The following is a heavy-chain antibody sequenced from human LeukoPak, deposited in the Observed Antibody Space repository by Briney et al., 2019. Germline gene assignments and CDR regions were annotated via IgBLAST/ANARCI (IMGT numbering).Heavy chain of an antibody. CDR1: GGSISSDSYY. Sequence: TSETLPLTCIASGGSISSDSYYWSCIRQPAGQGLEWIGRIYTSGTTNYNPSFKSRVTISVDTSKNQFSLKLSSVTAADTAVYYCARSDSTSWYGGADSYFDFWGQGTLVTVSS. D-gene: IGHD6-13*01. CDR2: IYTSGTT. V-gene: IGHV4-61*02. CDR3: ARSDSTSWYGGADSYFDF. J-gene: IGHJ4*02.